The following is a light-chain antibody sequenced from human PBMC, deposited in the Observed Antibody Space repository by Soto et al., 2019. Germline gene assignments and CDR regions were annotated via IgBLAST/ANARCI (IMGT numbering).Light chain of an antibody. Sequence: NVWTQKAWTLALYPRERATLSCRASQSVSSSYLAWYQQKPGQAPRLLIYDASNRATGIPARFSGSGSGTDFTLTISSLEPEDFAVYYCQQRSNWHITFCQGTRLEIK. CDR1: QSVSSSY. CDR2: DAS. CDR3: QQRSNWHIT. J-gene: IGKJ5*01. V-gene: IGKV3D-11*02.